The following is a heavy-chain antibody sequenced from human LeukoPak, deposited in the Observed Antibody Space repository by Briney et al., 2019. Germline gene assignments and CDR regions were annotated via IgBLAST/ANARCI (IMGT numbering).Heavy chain of an antibody. Sequence: ASVKVSCKASGYTFTSYGISWVRQAPGQWLEWMGWISAYNGNTNYAQKLQGRVTMTTDTSTSTAYMELRSLRSDDTAVYYCARDRTDYGDYGIFDYWGQGTLVTVSS. CDR2: ISAYNGNT. V-gene: IGHV1-18*01. CDR3: ARDRTDYGDYGIFDY. J-gene: IGHJ4*02. CDR1: GYTFTSYG. D-gene: IGHD4-17*01.